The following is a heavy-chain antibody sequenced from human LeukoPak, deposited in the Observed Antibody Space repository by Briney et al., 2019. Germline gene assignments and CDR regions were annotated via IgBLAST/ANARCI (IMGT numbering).Heavy chain of an antibody. CDR3: ARDKAIVVVRDDYFDY. Sequence: DPSETLSLTCTDSGGSISSSSYYWGWIRQPPGKGLEWIGSIYYSGSTYYNPSLKSRVTISVDTSKNQFSLKLSSVTAADTAVYYCARDKAIVVVRDDYFDYWGQGTLVTVSS. V-gene: IGHV4-39*07. D-gene: IGHD3-22*01. CDR1: GGSISSSSYY. J-gene: IGHJ4*02. CDR2: IYYSGST.